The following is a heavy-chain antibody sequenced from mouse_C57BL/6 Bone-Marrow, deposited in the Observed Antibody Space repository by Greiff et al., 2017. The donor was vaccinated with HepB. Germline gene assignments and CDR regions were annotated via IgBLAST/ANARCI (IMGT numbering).Heavy chain of an antibody. V-gene: IGHV3-6*01. CDR2: LSYDGSN. D-gene: IGHD2-10*02. J-gene: IGHJ3*01. Sequence: ESGPGLVKPSQSLSLTCSVTGYSITSGYYWNWIRQFPGNKLEWMGYLSYDGSNNYNPSLKNRISITRDTSKNQFFLKLNSVTTEDTATYYCARRYGAYWGQGTLVTVSA. CDR3: ARRYGAY. CDR1: GYSITSGYY.